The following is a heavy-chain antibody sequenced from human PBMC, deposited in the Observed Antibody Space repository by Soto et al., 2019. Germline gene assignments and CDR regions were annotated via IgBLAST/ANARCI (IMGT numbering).Heavy chain of an antibody. D-gene: IGHD6-19*01. CDR2: ISSSSSTI. CDR1: GFTFSSYS. Sequence: EVQLVESGGGLVQPGGSLRLSCAASGFTFSSYSMSWVRQAPGKGLEWVSYISSSSSTIYYADSVKGRFTISRDNAKNSLYLQMNSLRAEDTAVYYCARDTGGAAYSSGWYGYWGQGTLVTVSS. J-gene: IGHJ4*02. CDR3: ARDTGGAAYSSGWYGY. V-gene: IGHV3-48*01.